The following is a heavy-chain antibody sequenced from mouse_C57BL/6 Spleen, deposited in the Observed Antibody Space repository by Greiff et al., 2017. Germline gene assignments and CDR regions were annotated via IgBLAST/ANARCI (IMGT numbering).Heavy chain of an antibody. V-gene: IGHV1-85*01. J-gene: IGHJ1*03. CDR3: ARDPYDYDGGYFDV. CDR1: GYTFTSYD. Sequence: LVESGPELVKPGASVKLSCKASGYTFTSYDINWVKQRPGQGLEWIGWIYPRDGSTKYNEKFKGKATLTVDTSSSTAYMELHSLTSEDSAVYFCARDPYDYDGGYFDVWGTGTTVTVSS. D-gene: IGHD2-4*01. CDR2: IYPRDGST.